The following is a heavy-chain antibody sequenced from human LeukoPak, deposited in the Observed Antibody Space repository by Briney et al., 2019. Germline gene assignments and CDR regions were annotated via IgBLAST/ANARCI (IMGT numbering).Heavy chain of an antibody. Sequence: GGSLRLSCVDSASTFYTYARSWVRQAPRKGLEWVSAINDSGDTTYYSDSVKGRFTISRDISRNTICLQMDSLRAEDSAIYYCAKSTSGYYRRLEHWGQGTLVAVAS. V-gene: IGHV3-23*01. D-gene: IGHD3-22*01. CDR2: INDSGDTT. CDR1: ASTFYTYA. J-gene: IGHJ4*02. CDR3: AKSTSGYYRRLEH.